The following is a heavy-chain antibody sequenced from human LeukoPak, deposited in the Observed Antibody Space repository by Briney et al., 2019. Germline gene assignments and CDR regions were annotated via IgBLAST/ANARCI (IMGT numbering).Heavy chain of an antibody. Sequence: SVKVSCKASGGTFSSYAISWVRQAPGQGLEWMGRIIPILGIANYAQKFQGRVTITADKSTSTACMELSSLRSEDTAVYYCARAPGRGGYSYGFGYWGQGTLVTVSS. V-gene: IGHV1-69*04. D-gene: IGHD5-18*01. CDR1: GGTFSSYA. J-gene: IGHJ4*02. CDR2: IIPILGIA. CDR3: ARAPGRGGYSYGFGY.